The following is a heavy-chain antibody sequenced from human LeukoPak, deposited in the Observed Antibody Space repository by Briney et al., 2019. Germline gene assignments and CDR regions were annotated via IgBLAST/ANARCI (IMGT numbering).Heavy chain of an antibody. CDR2: INHSGST. Sequence: SETLSLTCAVYGGSFSGYYWSWIRRPPGKGLEWIGEINHSGSTNYNPSLKSRVTISVDTSKNQFSLKLSSVTAADTAVYYCARGRLGYCSGGSCLLSYFDYWGQGTLVTVSS. CDR3: ARGRLGYCSGGSCLLSYFDY. D-gene: IGHD2-15*01. V-gene: IGHV4-34*01. J-gene: IGHJ4*02. CDR1: GGSFSGYY.